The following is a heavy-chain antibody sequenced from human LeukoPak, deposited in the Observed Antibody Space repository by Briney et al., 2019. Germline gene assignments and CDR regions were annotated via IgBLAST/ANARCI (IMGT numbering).Heavy chain of an antibody. Sequence: GGSLRLSCAASGFTFSSYSMNWVRQAPGKGLEWVSYISSSSSTIHYADSVKGRFTISRDNAKNSMYLQMNSLRDEDTAVYYCARDRDGSGWGFDYWGQGTLVTVSS. D-gene: IGHD3-10*01. J-gene: IGHJ4*02. V-gene: IGHV3-48*02. CDR2: ISSSSSTI. CDR3: ARDRDGSGWGFDY. CDR1: GFTFSSYS.